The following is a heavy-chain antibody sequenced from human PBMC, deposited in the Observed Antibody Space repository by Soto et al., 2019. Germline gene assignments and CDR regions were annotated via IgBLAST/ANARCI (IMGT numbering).Heavy chain of an antibody. V-gene: IGHV5-51*01. CDR3: ARLLSRYCTNGVCYRRGGYYGMDV. Sequence: GESLKISCKGSGYSFTSYWIGWVRQMPGKGLEWMGIIYPGDSDTRYSPSFQGQVTISADKSISTAYLQWSSLKVSDTAMYYFARLLSRYCTNGVCYRRGGYYGMDVWGQGTTVTVSS. D-gene: IGHD2-8*01. J-gene: IGHJ6*02. CDR2: IYPGDSDT. CDR1: GYSFTSYW.